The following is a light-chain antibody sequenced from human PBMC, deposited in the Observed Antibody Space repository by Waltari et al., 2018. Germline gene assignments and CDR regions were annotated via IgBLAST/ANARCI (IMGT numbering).Light chain of an antibody. CDR3: MQATQWPLT. Sequence: DVVMTQSPLSLPVTLGQPATISCRSSQSLVHSDGKTYLNWFHQRPGQSPRRLIYKVFNRAAGVPDRVSGSGSGTDFTLKISRVEAEDVGTYYCMQATQWPLTFGQGTKVEIK. CDR2: KVF. J-gene: IGKJ1*01. V-gene: IGKV2-30*02. CDR1: QSLVHSDGKTY.